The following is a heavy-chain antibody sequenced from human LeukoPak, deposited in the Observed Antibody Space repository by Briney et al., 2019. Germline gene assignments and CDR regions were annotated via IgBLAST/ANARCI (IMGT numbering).Heavy chain of an antibody. Sequence: GESLKISCKGSGYSFTSYWIGWVRQMPGKGLEWMGIIYPGDSDTRYSPSFQGQVTISADKSISTAYLQWSSLKASDTAMYYCARLKIAAAGTLRSVIWLDPWGQGTLVTVSS. V-gene: IGHV5-51*01. J-gene: IGHJ5*02. CDR3: ARLKIAAAGTLRSVIWLDP. CDR1: GYSFTSYW. CDR2: IYPGDSDT. D-gene: IGHD6-13*01.